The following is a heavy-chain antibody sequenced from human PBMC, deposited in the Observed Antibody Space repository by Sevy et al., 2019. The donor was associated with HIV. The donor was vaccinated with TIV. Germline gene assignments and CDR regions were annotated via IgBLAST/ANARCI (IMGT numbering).Heavy chain of an antibody. J-gene: IGHJ4*02. Sequence: GGSLRLSCTASGFNFNTYGMHWVRQAPGKGLEWLAIISYDGNKYYADSVEGRFTISRDNSRNTFYLEMNSLKSEDTAVFHCARAGGLGLGELSSGPDYWGPGTLVTVSS. CDR1: GFNFNTYG. CDR2: ISYDGNK. D-gene: IGHD3-16*02. CDR3: ARAGGLGLGELSSGPDY. V-gene: IGHV3-30*03.